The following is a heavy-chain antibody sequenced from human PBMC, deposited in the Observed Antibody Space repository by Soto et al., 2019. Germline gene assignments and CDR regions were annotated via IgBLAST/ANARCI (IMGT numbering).Heavy chain of an antibody. CDR2: IYPGDSDT. V-gene: IGHV5-51*01. J-gene: IGHJ4*02. Sequence: PWLSLKISWKGSGYSFTSFWIVWVRQMPGKGLEWMGIIYPGDSDTRYSPSFQGQVTISADKSISTAYLQWSSLKASDTAMYYCARRGDYYDSSGSWPPYFDYWGQGTLVTVSS. CDR3: ARRGDYYDSSGSWPPYFDY. CDR1: GYSFTSFW. D-gene: IGHD3-22*01.